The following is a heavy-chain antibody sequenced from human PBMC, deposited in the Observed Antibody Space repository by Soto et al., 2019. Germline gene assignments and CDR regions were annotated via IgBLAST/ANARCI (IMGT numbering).Heavy chain of an antibody. D-gene: IGHD3-3*01. V-gene: IGHV3-30*18. Sequence: GGSLRLSCAASGFTFSIYGMHWVRQAPGKGLEGVAAISYDGSSEYYRDPVKGRFTISRDNSKKTVYLQMNSLRTEDTAVYYCAKARGDFWSVFDNWGQGTLVTVSS. CDR1: GFTFSIYG. CDR2: ISYDGSSE. CDR3: AKARGDFWSVFDN. J-gene: IGHJ4*02.